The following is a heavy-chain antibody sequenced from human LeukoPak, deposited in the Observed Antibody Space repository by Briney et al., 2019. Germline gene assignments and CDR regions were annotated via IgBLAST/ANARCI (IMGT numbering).Heavy chain of an antibody. CDR3: ARAIPTYSGSYYGDY. Sequence: PGGSLRLSCAASGFTFSNYGMHWVRQAPGKGLEWVAFIRYDGSNKYYADSVKGRFTISRDNSKNTLYLQMNSLRAEDTAVYYCARAIPTYSGSYYGDYWGQGTLVTVSS. CDR1: GFTFSNYG. V-gene: IGHV3-30*02. CDR2: IRYDGSNK. D-gene: IGHD1-26*01. J-gene: IGHJ4*02.